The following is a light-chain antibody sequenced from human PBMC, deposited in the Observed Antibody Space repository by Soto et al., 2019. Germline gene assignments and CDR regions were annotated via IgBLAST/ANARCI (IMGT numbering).Light chain of an antibody. V-gene: IGKV3-11*01. Sequence: EIVLTQSPATLSLSPGEGATLSCRASQTVSSYLAWYQQKPGQAPRLLIYDASNRATGVPARFSGSGSGTDFTLTISSLEPEDFAVYYCQQRSDWPLTFRGGTKVEIK. CDR3: QQRSDWPLT. CDR1: QTVSSY. J-gene: IGKJ4*01. CDR2: DAS.